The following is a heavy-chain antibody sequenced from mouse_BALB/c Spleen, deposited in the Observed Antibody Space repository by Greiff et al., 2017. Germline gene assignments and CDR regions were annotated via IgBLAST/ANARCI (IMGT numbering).Heavy chain of an antibody. CDR1: GYTFTSYW. J-gene: IGHJ4*01. D-gene: IGHD1-1*01. CDR3: SRWAYYGPAYYYAMDS. V-gene: IGHV1-55*01. CDR2: IYPGRGIT. Sequence: QVQLQQPGAELVKPGASVKMSCKASGYTFTSYWINWVKQRPGQGLEWIGDIYPGRGITNYNEKFKSKATLTLDTSSRTAYMQLSSLTSEDSAVYYCSRWAYYGPAYYYAMDSWGQGPSVTVSS.